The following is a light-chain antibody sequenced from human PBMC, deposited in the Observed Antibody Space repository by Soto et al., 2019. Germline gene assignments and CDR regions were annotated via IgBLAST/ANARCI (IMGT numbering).Light chain of an antibody. CDR3: QQSDT. CDR1: QSVSSN. CDR2: GTS. J-gene: IGKJ5*01. Sequence: ELVLTQSPGTLSLSPGDRVTLSCRASQSVSSNLAWYQQKPGQAPRLLIYGTSSRATGIPDRFSGSGSGTDFTLTISRLEPEDFAVYDCQQSDTFGQGTRLENK. V-gene: IGKV3-20*01.